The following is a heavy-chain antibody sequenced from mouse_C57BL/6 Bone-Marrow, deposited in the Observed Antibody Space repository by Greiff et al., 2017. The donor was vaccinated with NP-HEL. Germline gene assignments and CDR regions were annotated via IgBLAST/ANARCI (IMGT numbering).Heavy chain of an antibody. V-gene: IGHV3-6*01. CDR3: ARGRFLYYAMDY. CDR2: ISYDGSN. CDR1: GYSITSGYY. J-gene: IGHJ4*01. Sequence: EVQLQESGPGLVKPSQSLSLTCSVTGYSITSGYYWNWIRQFPGNKLEWMGYISYDGSNNYNPSLKNRISITRDTSKNQFFLKLNSVTTEDTATYYCARGRFLYYAMDYWGQGTSVTVSS.